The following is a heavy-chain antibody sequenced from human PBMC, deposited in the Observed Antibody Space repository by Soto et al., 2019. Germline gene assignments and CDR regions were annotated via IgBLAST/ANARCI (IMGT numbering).Heavy chain of an antibody. J-gene: IGHJ4*02. CDR1: GGSMSGYY. CDR2: IYYSGST. CDR3: ARAPSGRTDFDY. V-gene: IGHV4-59*01. D-gene: IGHD1-26*01. Sequence: SETLSLTCSVSGGSMSGYYWTWIRQPPGKALEWIGYIYYSGSTNYNPSVKSRVSISIDTSKSQFSLRLTSVTAADTAVYYCARAPSGRTDFDYWGQGTLVTVSS.